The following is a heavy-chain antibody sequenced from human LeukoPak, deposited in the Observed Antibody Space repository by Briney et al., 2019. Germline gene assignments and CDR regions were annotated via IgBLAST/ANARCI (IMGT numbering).Heavy chain of an antibody. J-gene: IGHJ6*02. CDR2: INHSGST. Sequence: ASETLSLTCAVYGGSFSGYYWSWIRQPPGKGLEWIGEINHSGSTNYNPSLKSRVTISVDTSKNQFSLKLSSVTAADTAVYYGARASSSAFYYYYYGMDVWGQGTTVTVSS. V-gene: IGHV4-34*01. CDR1: GGSFSGYY. D-gene: IGHD2-2*01. CDR3: ARASSSAFYYYYYGMDV.